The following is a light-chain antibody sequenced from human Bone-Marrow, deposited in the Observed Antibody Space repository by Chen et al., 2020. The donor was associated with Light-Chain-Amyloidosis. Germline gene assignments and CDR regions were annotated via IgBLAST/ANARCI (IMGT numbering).Light chain of an antibody. CDR3: SSYTITDTLV. CDR1: SSDVGGDNH. Sequence: QSALTQPVSVSGSPAQSITISCTGTSSDVGGDNHVSWYQQHPDNAPKLMIYEVTNRPSWVPDRFSVSKTDNTASLTISGLQTEDEADYFCSSYTITDTLVFGSGTRVTVL. V-gene: IGLV2-14*01. J-gene: IGLJ1*01. CDR2: EVT.